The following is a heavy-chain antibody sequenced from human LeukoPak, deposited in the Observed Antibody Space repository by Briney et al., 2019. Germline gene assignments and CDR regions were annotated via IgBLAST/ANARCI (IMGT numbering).Heavy chain of an antibody. J-gene: IGHJ4*02. D-gene: IGHD3-3*01. CDR2: IYTSGST. Sequence: SQTLSLTCTVSGGSISSGSYYWSWIRQPAGKGLEWIGRIYTSGSTYYNPSLKSRVTISVDTSKNQFSLKLSSVTAADTAVYYCARGPFWHFDYWGQGTLVTVSS. CDR1: GGSISSGSYY. V-gene: IGHV4-61*02. CDR3: ARGPFWHFDY.